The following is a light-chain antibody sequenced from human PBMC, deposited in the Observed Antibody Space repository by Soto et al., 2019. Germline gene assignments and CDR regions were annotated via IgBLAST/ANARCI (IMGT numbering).Light chain of an antibody. J-gene: IGLJ2*01. CDR2: QDD. Sequence: SDELTQPPSVSVSPGQTASISCSGDKLGDKYVCWYQQKPGQSPLLVIYQDDKRPSGIPERFSGSTSGDTATLTVTGTQTMDEADYYCQAWESTTAGGVFGGGTKLTVL. V-gene: IGLV3-1*01. CDR3: QAWESTTAGGV. CDR1: KLGDKY.